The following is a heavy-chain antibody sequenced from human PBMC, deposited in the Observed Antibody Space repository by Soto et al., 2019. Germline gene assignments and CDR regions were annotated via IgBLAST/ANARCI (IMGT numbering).Heavy chain of an antibody. V-gene: IGHV3-9*01. Sequence: GGSLRLSCAASGFTFDDYAMHWVRQAPGKGLEWVSGISWNSGSIGYADSVKGRFTISRDNAKNSLYLQMNSLRAEVTALYYCAKLYGSGSSPFDYYYYYMDVWGKGTTVTVSS. CDR1: GFTFDDYA. CDR3: AKLYGSGSSPFDYYYYYMDV. CDR2: ISWNSGSI. J-gene: IGHJ6*03. D-gene: IGHD3-10*01.